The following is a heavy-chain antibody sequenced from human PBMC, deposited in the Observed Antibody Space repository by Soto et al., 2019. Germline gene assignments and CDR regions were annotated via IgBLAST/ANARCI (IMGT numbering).Heavy chain of an antibody. J-gene: IGHJ6*02. CDR3: ARDYYYGMDV. V-gene: IGHV6-1*01. CDR2: TYYRSEWYN. Sequence: SQTLSLTCAISGDSVSSDSAAWNWIRQSPSRGLEWLGRTYYRSEWYNDYAVSMKSRIVITPDTSKNQFSLRLNSVTPEDTAVYFCARDYYYGMDVWGQGTTVTVSS. CDR1: GDSVSSDSAA.